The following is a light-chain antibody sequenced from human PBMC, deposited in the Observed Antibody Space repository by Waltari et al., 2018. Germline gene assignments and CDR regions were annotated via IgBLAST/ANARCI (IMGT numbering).Light chain of an antibody. Sequence: DIQLTQSPSFLSASVGDRVTITCRASQGITSHLAWYQQKSGRAPNFLIYAASTLRTGVPSRFGGGGSGTIFTLTINDLQPEDFATYYCQQLNSYLYSFGQGTEVVMK. CDR1: QGITSH. CDR2: AAS. J-gene: IGKJ2*01. CDR3: QQLNSYLYS. V-gene: IGKV1-9*01.